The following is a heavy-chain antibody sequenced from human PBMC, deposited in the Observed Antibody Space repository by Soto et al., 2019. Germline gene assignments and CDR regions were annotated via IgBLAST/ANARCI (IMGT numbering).Heavy chain of an antibody. J-gene: IGHJ4*02. CDR1: GGSISSSSYH. CDR3: ARHNTIMGYSGYDPRYFDY. Sequence: SETLSLTCTVSGGSISSSSYHWGWIRQPPGKGLEWIGSIYYSGSTYYNPSLKSRVTISLDTSKNQFSLKLSSVTAADTAVYYCARHNTIMGYSGYDPRYFDYWGQGTLVTVSS. CDR2: IYYSGST. V-gene: IGHV4-39*01. D-gene: IGHD5-12*01.